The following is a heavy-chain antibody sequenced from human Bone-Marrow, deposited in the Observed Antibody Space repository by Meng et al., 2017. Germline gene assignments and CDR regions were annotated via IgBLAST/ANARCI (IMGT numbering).Heavy chain of an antibody. CDR1: GYTFTGYY. J-gene: IGHJ4*02. Sequence: ASVKVSCKASGYTFTGYYIHWVRQAPGQGLEWMGRINPNSGVTHYAQRFQGRVTMTGDTSISTAYMELSGLRSDDTAMYYCARDEDISAAGKLFGDYWGQGTLVTVSS. D-gene: IGHD6-13*01. V-gene: IGHV1-2*06. CDR2: INPNSGVT. CDR3: ARDEDISAAGKLFGDY.